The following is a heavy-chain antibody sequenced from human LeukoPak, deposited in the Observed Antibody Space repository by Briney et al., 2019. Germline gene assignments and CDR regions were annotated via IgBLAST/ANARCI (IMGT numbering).Heavy chain of an antibody. CDR1: GFTFSSYA. CDR2: ISGSGGST. Sequence: GSLRLSCAASGFTFSSYAMSWVRQAPGKGLEWVSAISGSGGSTYHADSVKGRFTISRDNSKNTLYLQMNSLRAEDTAVYYCAKGSDSGSYYGFDYWGQGTLVTVSS. CDR3: AKGSDSGSYYGFDY. V-gene: IGHV3-23*01. J-gene: IGHJ4*02. D-gene: IGHD1-26*01.